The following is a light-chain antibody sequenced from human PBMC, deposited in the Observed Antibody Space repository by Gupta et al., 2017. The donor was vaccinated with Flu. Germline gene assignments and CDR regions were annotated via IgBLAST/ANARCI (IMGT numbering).Light chain of an antibody. CDR1: QTIDSK. V-gene: IGKV3-15*01. J-gene: IGKJ4*01. CDR3: QEYNKWPPALS. Sequence: LSLSPGDTATLSCRASQTIDSKLAWYQHKPGQAPRLLIYGASRRPTGVPARFSGSVSGTDFTLTITSLQPEDFALYYCQEYNKWPPALSFGGETRVEIK. CDR2: GAS.